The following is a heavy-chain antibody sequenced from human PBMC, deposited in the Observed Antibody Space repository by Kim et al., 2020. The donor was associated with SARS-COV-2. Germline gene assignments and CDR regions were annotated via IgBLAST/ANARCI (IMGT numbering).Heavy chain of an antibody. CDR3: ARAEWELLPTFDY. Sequence: GGSLRLSCAASGFTFSSYSMNWVRQAPGKGLEWVSSISSSSSYIYYADSVKGRFTISRDNAKNSLYLQMNSLRAEDTAVYYCARAEWELLPTFDYWGQGTLVTVSS. CDR1: GFTFSSYS. V-gene: IGHV3-21*01. J-gene: IGHJ4*02. CDR2: ISSSSSYI. D-gene: IGHD1-26*01.